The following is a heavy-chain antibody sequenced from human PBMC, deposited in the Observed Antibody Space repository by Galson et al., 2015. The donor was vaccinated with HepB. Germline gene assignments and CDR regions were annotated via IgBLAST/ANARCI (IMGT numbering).Heavy chain of an antibody. CDR2: INSDGSST. D-gene: IGHD1-26*01. V-gene: IGHV3-74*01. J-gene: IGHJ4*02. CDR1: GFTFSSYR. Sequence: SLRLSCAASGFTFSSYRMHWVRQAPGKGLVWVSRINSDGSSTSYADFVKGRFTISRDNSKNTLYLQMNSLRAEDTAVYYCAKERWLAATQYYFDYWGQGTLVTVSS. CDR3: AKERWLAATQYYFDY.